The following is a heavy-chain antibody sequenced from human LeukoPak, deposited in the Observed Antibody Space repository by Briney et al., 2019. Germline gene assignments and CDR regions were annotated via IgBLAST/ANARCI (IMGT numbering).Heavy chain of an antibody. CDR1: GGTFSSYA. Sequence: ASVKVSCKASGGTFSSYAISWVRQAPGQGLEWMGRIIPILGIANYAQKFQGRVTITADNSTSTAYMELSSLRSEDTAVYYCARKEVTDSYGYYYYYGMDVWGQGTTVTVSS. D-gene: IGHD5-18*01. CDR2: IIPILGIA. V-gene: IGHV1-69*04. CDR3: ARKEVTDSYGYYYYYGMDV. J-gene: IGHJ6*02.